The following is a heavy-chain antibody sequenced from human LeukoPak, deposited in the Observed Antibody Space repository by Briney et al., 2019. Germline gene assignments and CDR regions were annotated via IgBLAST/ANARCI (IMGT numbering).Heavy chain of an antibody. D-gene: IGHD2-21*02. CDR2: ISGGGDIT. Sequence: PGGSLRLSCEASGFNFANHAMSWVRQTPGKGREWVSAISGGGDITYYADSVTGRFTISRDNSKDTLFLQMHSLRPGDTAVYDCVREDTPATANYWGQGTLVTIPS. CDR1: GFNFANHA. J-gene: IGHJ4*02. CDR3: VREDTPATANY. V-gene: IGHV3-23*01.